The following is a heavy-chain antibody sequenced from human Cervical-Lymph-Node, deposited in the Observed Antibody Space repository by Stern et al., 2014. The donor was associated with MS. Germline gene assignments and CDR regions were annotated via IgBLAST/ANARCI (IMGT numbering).Heavy chain of an antibody. V-gene: IGHV3-30-3*01. CDR2: ISYDGSKA. Sequence: VQLVESGGGVVQPGRSLRLSCAATGFNFSSYAMQWVRQAPGKGLEWVAVISYDGSKAYYADSVKGRFNISRDNSKKTLFLQMNSLRPEDTADYYCARDLLWFGEFDWGAMDVWGHGTTVTVSS. CDR1: GFNFSSYA. D-gene: IGHD3-10*01. J-gene: IGHJ6*02. CDR3: ARDLLWFGEFDWGAMDV.